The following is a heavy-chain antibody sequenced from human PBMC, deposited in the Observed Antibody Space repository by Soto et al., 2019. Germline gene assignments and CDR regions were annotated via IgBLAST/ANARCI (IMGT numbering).Heavy chain of an antibody. CDR2: ISYDGSNK. CDR3: AKYGLLAAYYYYGMDV. D-gene: IGHD4-17*01. J-gene: IGHJ6*02. V-gene: IGHV3-30*18. Sequence: GGSLRLSCAASGFTFSSYGMHWVRQAPGKGLEWVAVISYDGSNKYYADSVKGRFTISRDNSKNTLYLQMNSLRAEDTAVYYCAKYGLLAAYYYYGMDVWGQGTTVTVSS. CDR1: GFTFSSYG.